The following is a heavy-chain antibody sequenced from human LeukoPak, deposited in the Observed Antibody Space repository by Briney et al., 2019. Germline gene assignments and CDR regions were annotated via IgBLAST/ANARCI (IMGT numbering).Heavy chain of an antibody. V-gene: IGHV3-53*01. D-gene: IGHD6-13*01. Sequence: PGGSLRLSCAASGFTFSTSNMNWVRQAPGKGLEWVSVIFSGGRTSYADSVKGRFTISRDNSKNTLYLQMNSLRADDTAVYYCAAWGGSSWFDYWGQGTLVTVS. J-gene: IGHJ4*02. CDR1: GFTFSTSN. CDR3: AAWGGSSWFDY. CDR2: IFSGGRT.